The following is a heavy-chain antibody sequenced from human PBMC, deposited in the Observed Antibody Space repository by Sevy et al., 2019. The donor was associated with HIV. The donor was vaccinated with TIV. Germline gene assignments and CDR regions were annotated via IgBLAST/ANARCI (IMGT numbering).Heavy chain of an antibody. CDR3: ARDLEFYDYGDYGPAFTPDY. Sequence: GGSLRLSCTGSGFSFSYYGIHWVRQAPGKGMDWVALISHDGINEYYADSVKGRFTISRDIVKNTLHLQMNSLRAEDTAVYYCARDLEFYDYGDYGPAFTPDYWGQGTLVTVSS. V-gene: IGHV3-30*03. CDR2: ISHDGINE. D-gene: IGHD4-17*01. CDR1: GFSFSYYG. J-gene: IGHJ4*02.